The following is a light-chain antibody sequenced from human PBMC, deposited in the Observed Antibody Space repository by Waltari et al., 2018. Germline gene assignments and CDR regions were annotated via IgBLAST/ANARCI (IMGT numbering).Light chain of an antibody. V-gene: IGKV1-39*01. CDR2: AAT. J-gene: IGKJ2*01. CDR3: QQTNINPRT. Sequence: DVQMTQSPSSLSASIGDRVTVTCRASQSITYDLNWYQLKPGTAPKLLSFAATSLQSGVPARFSGSGSGTDFTLTISSLQPEDVGTYFCQQTNINPRTFGQGTKLEIK. CDR1: QSITYD.